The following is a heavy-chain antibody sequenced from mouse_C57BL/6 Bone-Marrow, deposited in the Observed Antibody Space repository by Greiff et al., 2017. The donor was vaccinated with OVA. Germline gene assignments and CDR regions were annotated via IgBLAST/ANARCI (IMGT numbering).Heavy chain of an antibody. CDR2: IHPNSGST. D-gene: IGHD1-1*01. Sequence: QVQLQQPGAELVKPGASVKLSCKASGYTFTSYWMHWVKQRPGQGLEWIGMIHPNSGSTNYNEKFKSKATLTVDKSSSTAYMQLSSLTSEDSAVYYCARRYYGSSYVGFDVWGTGTTVTVSS. V-gene: IGHV1-64*01. J-gene: IGHJ1*03. CDR3: ARRYYGSSYVGFDV. CDR1: GYTFTSYW.